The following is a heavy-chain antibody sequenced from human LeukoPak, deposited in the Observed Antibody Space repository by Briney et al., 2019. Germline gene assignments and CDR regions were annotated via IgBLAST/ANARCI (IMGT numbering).Heavy chain of an antibody. Sequence: SETLSLTCTVSGGSISSYYWSWIRQPPGKGLEWIGYIYYSGSTNYNPSLKSRVTISVDTSKNQFSLKLSSVTAADTAVYYCASSITSTGYFDLWGRGTLVTVSS. D-gene: IGHD3-10*01. CDR2: IYYSGST. CDR1: GGSISSYY. J-gene: IGHJ2*01. V-gene: IGHV4-59*01. CDR3: ASSITSTGYFDL.